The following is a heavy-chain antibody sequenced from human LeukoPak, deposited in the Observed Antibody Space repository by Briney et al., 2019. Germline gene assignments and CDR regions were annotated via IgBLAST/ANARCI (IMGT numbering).Heavy chain of an antibody. CDR1: GGSFSGYY. CDR2: INHSGST. J-gene: IGHJ5*02. D-gene: IGHD3-22*01. CDR3: ARGPPPTRKRLYYYDSSGYRGNWFDP. V-gene: IGHV4-34*01. Sequence: SGTLSLTCAVYGGSFSGYYWSWIRQPPGKGLEWIGEINHSGSTNYNPSLKSRVTISVDTSKNQFSLKLSSVTAADTAVYYCARGPPPTRKRLYYYDSSGYRGNWFDPWGQGTLVTVSS.